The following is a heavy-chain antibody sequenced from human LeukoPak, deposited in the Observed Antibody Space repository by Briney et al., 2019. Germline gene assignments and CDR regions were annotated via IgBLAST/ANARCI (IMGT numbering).Heavy chain of an antibody. CDR1: GFTFITYS. CDR2: ISSNSNFI. J-gene: IGHJ5*02. CDR3: ARGGVYDFRFDP. V-gene: IGHV3-21*01. D-gene: IGHD3-3*01. Sequence: GGSLRLSCAASGFTFITYSMNWVRQTPGKGLEWVSSISSNSNFIYYADSVKGRFTISRDNANNSLFLQLNSLRPEDTAVYYCARGGVYDFRFDPWGRGTLVTVSS.